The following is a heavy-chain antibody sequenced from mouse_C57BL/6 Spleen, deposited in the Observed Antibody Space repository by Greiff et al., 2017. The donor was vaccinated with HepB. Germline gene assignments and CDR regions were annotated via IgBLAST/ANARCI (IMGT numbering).Heavy chain of an antibody. V-gene: IGHV1-18*01. Sequence: VQLQQSGPELVKPGASVKIPCKASGYTFTDYNMDWVKQSHGKSLEWIGDINPNNGGTIYNQKFKGKATLTVDKSSSTAYMELRSLTSEDTAVYYCARLVYDVYSYYFDYWGQGTTLTVSS. CDR1: GYTFTDYN. CDR2: INPNNGGT. CDR3: ARLVYDVYSYYFDY. J-gene: IGHJ2*01. D-gene: IGHD2-3*01.